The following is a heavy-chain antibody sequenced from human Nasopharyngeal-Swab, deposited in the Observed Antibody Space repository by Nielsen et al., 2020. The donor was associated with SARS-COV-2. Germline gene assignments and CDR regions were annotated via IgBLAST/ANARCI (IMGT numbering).Heavy chain of an antibody. CDR2: ISWNGNIR. V-gene: IGHV3-9*01. Sequence: SLRLSCETSGFTFDDYAMYWVRQAPGKGLEWVSGISWNGNIRGHADSLEGRFTISRDNAKSSLYLQMNSLRVEDTALYYCARENNWEALRYIDLWGRGTLVTVSS. J-gene: IGHJ2*01. D-gene: IGHD1-20*01. CDR3: ARENNWEALRYIDL. CDR1: GFTFDDYA.